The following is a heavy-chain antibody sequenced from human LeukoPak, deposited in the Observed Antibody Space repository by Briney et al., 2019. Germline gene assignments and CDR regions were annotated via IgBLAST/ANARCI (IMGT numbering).Heavy chain of an antibody. V-gene: IGHV3-23*01. D-gene: IGHD3-22*01. Sequence: PGGSLRLSCTASGFTFGDYAMSWVRQAPGKGLEWVSAISGSGGSTYYADSVKGRFTISRDNSKNTLYLQTNSLRAEDTAVYYCAKGETYYDSSGYYVYYYYYMDVWGKGTTVTVSS. CDR3: AKGETYYDSSGYYVYYYYYMDV. J-gene: IGHJ6*03. CDR2: ISGSGGST. CDR1: GFTFGDYA.